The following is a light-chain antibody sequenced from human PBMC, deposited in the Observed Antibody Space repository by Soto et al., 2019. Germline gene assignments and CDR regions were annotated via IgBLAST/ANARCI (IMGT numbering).Light chain of an antibody. Sequence: DIQMTQSPPTLSASVGDRVTITCRASQTISTWMAWYQQKPGKAPKLLVYDASTLQSGVASRFSGSGSGTDFTLTISSLQPEDFATYYCQQYYSHPLTFGQGTRLEIK. CDR1: QTISTW. CDR3: QQYYSHPLT. V-gene: IGKV1-5*01. J-gene: IGKJ5*01. CDR2: DAS.